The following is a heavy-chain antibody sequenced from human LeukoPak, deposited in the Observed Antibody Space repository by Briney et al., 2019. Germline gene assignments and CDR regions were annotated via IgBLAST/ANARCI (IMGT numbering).Heavy chain of an antibody. CDR1: GFTFSSYA. Sequence: PGGSLRLSCAASGFTFSSYAMHWVRQAPGKGLEWVAVISYDGSNKYYADSVKGRFTISRDNSKNTLYLQMNSLRAEDTAVYYCASLILYDSSGYYYPDYWGQGTLVTVSS. J-gene: IGHJ4*02. CDR3: ASLILYDSSGYYYPDY. D-gene: IGHD3-22*01. V-gene: IGHV3-30-3*01. CDR2: ISYDGSNK.